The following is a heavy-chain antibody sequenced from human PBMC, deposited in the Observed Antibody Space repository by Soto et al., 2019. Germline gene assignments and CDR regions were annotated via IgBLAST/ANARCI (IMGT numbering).Heavy chain of an antibody. V-gene: IGHV4-4*07. D-gene: IGHD3-10*01. J-gene: IGHJ6*02. CDR1: GGSISSYY. CDR2: FYTSGTT. CDR3: ARAGNEYGVDV. Sequence: SETLSLTCTVSGGSISSYYWSRIRQSAGQGLEWIGRFYTSGTTHYNPSLKSRVSMSADTSKNQLSLTLTSVTAADTGVYYCARAGNEYGVDVWGQGTTVTVSS.